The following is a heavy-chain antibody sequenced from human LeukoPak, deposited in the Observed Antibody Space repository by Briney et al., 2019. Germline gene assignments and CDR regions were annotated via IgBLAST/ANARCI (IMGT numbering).Heavy chain of an antibody. CDR1: GNTFSNYG. D-gene: IGHD3-22*01. CDR3: ARDVGVTRFDP. CDR2: INANSGNI. Sequence: ASVKVSCKASGNTFSNYGFSWVRQAPGQGLEWMGWINANSGNIDYAQNFQGRVTLTTDTSTNVAYMELRSLTSDDTAVYYCARDVGVTRFDPWGQGTLVTVSS. V-gene: IGHV1-18*01. J-gene: IGHJ5*02.